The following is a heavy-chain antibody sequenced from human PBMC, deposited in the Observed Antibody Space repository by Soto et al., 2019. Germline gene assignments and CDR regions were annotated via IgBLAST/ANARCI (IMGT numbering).Heavy chain of an antibody. J-gene: IGHJ4*02. CDR2: IIPIFGTA. Sequence: ASVKVSCKASGGTFSSYAISWVRQAPGQGLEWMGGIIPIFGTANYAQKFQGRVTITADESTSTAYMELSSLRSEDTAVYYCARGKLRSPYCSSTSCYASPFDYWGQGTLVTVSS. CDR3: ARGKLRSPYCSSTSCYASPFDY. CDR1: GGTFSSYA. D-gene: IGHD2-2*01. V-gene: IGHV1-69*13.